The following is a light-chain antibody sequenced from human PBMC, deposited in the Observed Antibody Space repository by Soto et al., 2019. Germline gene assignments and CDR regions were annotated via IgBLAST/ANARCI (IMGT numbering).Light chain of an antibody. CDR3: SSFGTRKPWV. J-gene: IGLJ3*02. Sequence: QSALTQPPSASGSPGQSVTISCTGTSSDVGAYNYVSWYQQHAGKAPKLVIYEVTKRPSGVPDRFSGSKSANTASLTVSGVQAGEEAEFLFSSFGTRKPWVFGGGTKVTVL. CDR1: SSDVGAYNY. V-gene: IGLV2-8*01. CDR2: EVT.